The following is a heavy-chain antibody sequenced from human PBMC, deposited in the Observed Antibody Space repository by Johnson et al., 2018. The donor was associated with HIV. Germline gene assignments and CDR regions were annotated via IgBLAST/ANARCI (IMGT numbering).Heavy chain of an antibody. CDR1: GFTFDDYA. V-gene: IGHV3-9*01. CDR3: AKDLEEGQQWLIGAFDI. J-gene: IGHJ3*02. CDR2: INWNGGST. D-gene: IGHD6-19*01. Sequence: QLVESGGGLVQPGRYLRLSCAASGFTFDDYAMHWVRQAPGKGLEWVSGINWNGGSTSYADSVKGRFTISRDNSKNTLYLKMNSLRAEDTAVYYCAKDLEEGQQWLIGAFDIWGQGTMVTVSS.